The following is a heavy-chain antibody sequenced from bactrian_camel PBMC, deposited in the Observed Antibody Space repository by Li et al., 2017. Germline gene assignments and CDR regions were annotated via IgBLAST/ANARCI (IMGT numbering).Heavy chain of an antibody. CDR3: AADTVNLQLARHYRY. Sequence: RLSCIVSGYTLGNICIGWFRQGLGKGPEGVATITSAGTTTYTYAVQGRFTISKDNIKNTLYLQMNNLKPEDTAMYYCAADTVNLQLARHYRYWGQGTQVTVS. V-gene: IGHV3S53*01. CDR1: GYTLGNIC. D-gene: IGHD7*01. CDR2: ITSAGTT. J-gene: IGHJ4*01.